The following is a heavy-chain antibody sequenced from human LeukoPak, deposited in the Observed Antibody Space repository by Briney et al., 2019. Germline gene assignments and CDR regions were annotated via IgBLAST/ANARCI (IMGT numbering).Heavy chain of an antibody. CDR2: IYTSGST. Sequence: SETLSLTCTVSGGSLSGYFWSWIRQPAGKGLEWIGRIYTSGSTNYNPSLKSRVTMSVDTSKNQFSLKLSSVTAADTAVYYCARYGQEDAFDIWGQGTMVTVSS. J-gene: IGHJ3*02. CDR3: ARYGQEDAFDI. D-gene: IGHD3-10*01. CDR1: GGSLSGYF. V-gene: IGHV4-4*07.